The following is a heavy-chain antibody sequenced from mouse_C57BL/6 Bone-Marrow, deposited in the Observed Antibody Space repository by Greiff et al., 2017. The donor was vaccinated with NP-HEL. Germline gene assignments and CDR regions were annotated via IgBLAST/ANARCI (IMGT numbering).Heavy chain of an antibody. D-gene: IGHD2-2*01. CDR3: ARGYDNYFDY. CDR2: INPSSGYT. J-gene: IGHJ2*01. CDR1: GYTFTSYT. Sequence: VQLMESGAELARPGASVKMSCKASGYTFTSYTMHWVKQRPGQGLEWIGYINPSSGYTKYNQKFKDKATLTADKSSSTAYMQLSSLTSEDSAVYYCARGYDNYFDYWGQGTTLTVSS. V-gene: IGHV1-4*01.